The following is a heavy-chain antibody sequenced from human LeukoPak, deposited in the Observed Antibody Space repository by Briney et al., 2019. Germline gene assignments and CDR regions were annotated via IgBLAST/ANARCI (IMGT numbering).Heavy chain of an antibody. Sequence: ASVKVSCKASGYTFTGHYMHWVRQAPGQGLEWMGWINPNSGGTNYAQKFQGRVTMTRDTSISTAYMELSRLRSDDTAVYYCARGRNGIAAAGIWFDPWGQGTLVTVSS. D-gene: IGHD6-13*01. J-gene: IGHJ5*02. V-gene: IGHV1-2*02. CDR3: ARGRNGIAAAGIWFDP. CDR2: INPNSGGT. CDR1: GYTFTGHY.